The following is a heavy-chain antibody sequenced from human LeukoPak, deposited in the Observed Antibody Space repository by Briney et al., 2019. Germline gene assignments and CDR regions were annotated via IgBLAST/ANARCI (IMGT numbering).Heavy chain of an antibody. V-gene: IGHV4-59*12. Sequence: SETLSLTCTVSGGSINNYYWSWIRQPPGKGLEWIGYIYYSGSTNYNPSLKSRVTISINTSTNQFSLKLSSVTAADTAVYYCAGYGDYDYVWGSYRLDYWGQGTLVTVSS. CDR2: IYYSGST. CDR1: GGSINNYY. J-gene: IGHJ4*02. CDR3: AGYGDYDYVWGSYRLDY. D-gene: IGHD3-16*02.